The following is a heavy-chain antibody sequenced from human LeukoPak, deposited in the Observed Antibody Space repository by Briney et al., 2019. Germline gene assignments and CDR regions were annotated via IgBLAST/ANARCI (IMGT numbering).Heavy chain of an antibody. V-gene: IGHV3-66*01. CDR3: ARVGQQWEPLDY. CDR2: IYSGGST. J-gene: IGHJ4*02. Sequence: GGSLRLSCAASGSTVSSNYMSWVRQAPGKGPEWVSVIYSGGSTYYADSVKGRFTISRDNSKNTLYLQMNSLRAEDTAVYYCARVGQQWEPLDYWGQGTLVTVSS. D-gene: IGHD6-19*01. CDR1: GSTVSSNY.